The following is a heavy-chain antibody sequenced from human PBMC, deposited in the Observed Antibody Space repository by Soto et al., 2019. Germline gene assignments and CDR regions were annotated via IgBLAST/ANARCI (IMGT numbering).Heavy chain of an antibody. V-gene: IGHV4-30-2*01. J-gene: IGHJ5*02. D-gene: IGHD2-2*02. CDR3: ARSQVVPAAILWSDP. Sequence: PSETLSLPCAVSGGSISSGGYSWSWIRQPPGKGLEWIGYIYHSGSTYYNPSLKSRVTISVDRSKNQFSLKLSSVTAADTAGYYCARSQVVPAAILWSDPWVQGTLVTVSS. CDR1: GGSISSGGYS. CDR2: IYHSGST.